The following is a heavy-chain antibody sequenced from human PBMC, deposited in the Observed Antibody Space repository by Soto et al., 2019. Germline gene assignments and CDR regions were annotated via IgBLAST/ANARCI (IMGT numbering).Heavy chain of an antibody. CDR2: INPNNGDT. CDR1: GYTFTDYY. CDR3: EIWYGVLSAEKKDYYYYLGMDV. Sequence: AAVKVSCKASGYTFTDYYIHWVRQAPGQGLEWMGWINPNNGDTNDVEKFQGRVTMTRDTSISTAYMELSRLRSDDTAVYYCEIWYGVLSAEKKDYYYYLGMDVSGQGPKVTVSS. J-gene: IGHJ6*02. V-gene: IGHV1-2*02. D-gene: IGHD3-10*01.